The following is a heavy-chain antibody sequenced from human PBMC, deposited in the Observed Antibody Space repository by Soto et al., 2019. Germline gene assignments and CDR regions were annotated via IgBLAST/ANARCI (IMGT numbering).Heavy chain of an antibody. CDR1: GGSISSGGYS. CDR2: INHSGST. CDR3: AVHSSSWYRVLSYGRMSY. J-gene: IGHJ4*02. D-gene: IGHD6-13*01. V-gene: IGHV4-30-2*01. Sequence: PSETLSLTCAVSGGSISSGGYSWSWIRQPPGKGLEWIGEINHSGSTNYNPSLKSRVTISVDTSKNQFSLKLSPVTAADTAVYYCAVHSSSWYRVLSYGRMSYWGQGTLVTVSS.